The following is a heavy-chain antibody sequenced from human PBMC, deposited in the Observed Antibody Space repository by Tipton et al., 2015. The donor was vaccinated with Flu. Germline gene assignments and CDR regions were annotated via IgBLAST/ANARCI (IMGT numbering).Heavy chain of an antibody. J-gene: IGHJ5*02. Sequence: LRLSCAVYGGSFSGYYWSWIRQPPGKGLEWIGEINHSGSTNYNPSLKSRVTISVDTSKNQFSLKLSSVTAADTAVYYCASRKITMIVVVKGWFDPWGQGTLVTVSS. V-gene: IGHV4-34*01. CDR3: ASRKITMIVVVKGWFDP. D-gene: IGHD3-22*01. CDR2: INHSGST. CDR1: GGSFSGYY.